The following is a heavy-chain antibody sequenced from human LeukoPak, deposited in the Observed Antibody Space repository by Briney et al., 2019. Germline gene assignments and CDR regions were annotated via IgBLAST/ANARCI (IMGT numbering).Heavy chain of an antibody. CDR1: GGSISSGGYS. Sequence: SQTLSLTCAVSGGSISSGGYSWSWIRQPPGKGLEWIGYIYHSGSTYYNPSLKSRVTISVDRSKNQFSLKLSSVTAADTAVYYCARVNGDYVCDYWGQGTLVTVPS. CDR3: ARVNGDYVCDY. V-gene: IGHV4-30-2*01. J-gene: IGHJ4*02. D-gene: IGHD4-17*01. CDR2: IYHSGST.